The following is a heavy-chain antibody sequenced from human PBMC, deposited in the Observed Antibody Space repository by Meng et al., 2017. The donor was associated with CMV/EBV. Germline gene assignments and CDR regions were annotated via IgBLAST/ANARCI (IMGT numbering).Heavy chain of an antibody. CDR2: INWNGGST. J-gene: IGHJ4*02. D-gene: IGHD6-19*01. Sequence: GESLKISCAASGFTFDDYGMSWVRQAPGKGLEWVSGINWNGGSTGYADSVKGRFTISRDNAKNSLYLQMNSLRAEDTAVYYCARGYSSGWYGGRANDYWGQGTLVTVSS. CDR1: GFTFDDYG. V-gene: IGHV3-20*04. CDR3: ARGYSSGWYGGRANDY.